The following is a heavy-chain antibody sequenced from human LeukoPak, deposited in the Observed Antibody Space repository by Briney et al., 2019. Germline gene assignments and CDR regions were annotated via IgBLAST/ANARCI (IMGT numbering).Heavy chain of an antibody. D-gene: IGHD2-21*01. CDR1: GFTFSNYA. Sequence: GGSLRLSCAASGFTFSNYAMDWVRQAPGKGLEWVSAISGSGGSTYYADSVKGRFTISRDNSKNTLYLQMNSLRAEDTAVYYCAKATFLYYFDYWGQGTLVTVSS. V-gene: IGHV3-23*01. J-gene: IGHJ4*02. CDR3: AKATFLYYFDY. CDR2: ISGSGGST.